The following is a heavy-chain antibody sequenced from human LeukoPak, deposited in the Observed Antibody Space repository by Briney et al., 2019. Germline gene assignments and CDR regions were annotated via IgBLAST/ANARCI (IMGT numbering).Heavy chain of an antibody. Sequence: GGSLRLSCAASGFTFSSYGVHWVRQAPGKGLEWVAVIWYDGSNKYYADSVKGRFTISRDNSKNTLYLQMNSLRAEDTAVYYCARDGSSGYRYYFDYWGQGTLVTVSS. D-gene: IGHD3-22*01. CDR2: IWYDGSNK. J-gene: IGHJ4*02. CDR3: ARDGSSGYRYYFDY. V-gene: IGHV3-33*01. CDR1: GFTFSSYG.